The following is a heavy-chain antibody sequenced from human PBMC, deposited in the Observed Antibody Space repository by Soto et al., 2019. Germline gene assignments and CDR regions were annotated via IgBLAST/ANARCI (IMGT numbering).Heavy chain of an antibody. Sequence: EVQLLDSGGGLVQPGESLRLSCAASGFTITSSAMSWVRQAPGKGLEWVSTTGISGRTTYYADSVKGRFTVSRDDSKNTLDLQMSSLRAEDTAVDYCATVHNTSRSFDYWGQGTPVTVSS. CDR3: ATVHNTSRSFDY. CDR1: GFTITSSA. CDR2: TGISGRTT. D-gene: IGHD1-20*01. V-gene: IGHV3-23*01. J-gene: IGHJ4*02.